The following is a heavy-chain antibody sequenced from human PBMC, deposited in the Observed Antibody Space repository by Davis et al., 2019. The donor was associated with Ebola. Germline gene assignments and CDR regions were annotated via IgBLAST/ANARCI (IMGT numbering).Heavy chain of an antibody. D-gene: IGHD1-7*01. CDR3: ARGFYNWNFQDYFDY. CDR2: IAPSGGST. CDR1: GYTFTSYY. Sequence: AASVKVSCKASGYTFTSYYVHWVRQAPGQGLEWMGAIAPSGGSTIYAQKFQGRVTMTRDTSTSTVYMELSSLRSEDTAVYYCARGFYNWNFQDYFDYWGQGTLVTVSS. V-gene: IGHV1-46*01. J-gene: IGHJ4*02.